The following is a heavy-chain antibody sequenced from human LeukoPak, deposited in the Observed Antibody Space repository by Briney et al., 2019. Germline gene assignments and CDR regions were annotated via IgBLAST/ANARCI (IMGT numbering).Heavy chain of an antibody. CDR3: ARERGGGYFDY. CDR1: GFTFSEFE. CDR2: ISYRGCTD. Sequence: GGSLRLSCAASGFTFSEFEINWVRQAPGKGLEWISYISYRGCTDYYADSVRGRFTISRDNANQSVFLQMNSLRVEDTAVYFCARERGGGYFDYWGQGILVTVSS. J-gene: IGHJ4*02. D-gene: IGHD3-10*01. V-gene: IGHV3-48*03.